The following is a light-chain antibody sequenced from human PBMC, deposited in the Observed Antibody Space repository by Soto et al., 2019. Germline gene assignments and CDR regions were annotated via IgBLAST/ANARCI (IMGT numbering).Light chain of an antibody. Sequence: EMVMTQSPATLSVSPGKIATLSFRASESVGSNVAWYQQQPGQAPRLLIYGASTRATGIPARFSGSGSVTEFTLTISRLEPEDFAVYYCQQYGSSGTFGQGTKVDIK. CDR1: ESVGSN. V-gene: IGKV3-15*01. CDR2: GAS. J-gene: IGKJ1*01. CDR3: QQYGSSGT.